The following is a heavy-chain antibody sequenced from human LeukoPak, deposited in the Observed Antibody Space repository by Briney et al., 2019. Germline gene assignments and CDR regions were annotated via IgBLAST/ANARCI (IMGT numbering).Heavy chain of an antibody. CDR3: AGAVKYTYGNPYWYFDL. J-gene: IGHJ2*01. Sequence: PSETLSLTCAVYGGSFTDHYWSWIRQPPGKGLEGMGEITHTGNTNHNPSLKSRVAVSEDTSKNQFSLKLTSVTAADTAIYYCAGAVKYTYGNPYWYFDLWGRGTLVTVSS. D-gene: IGHD5-18*01. V-gene: IGHV4-34*01. CDR1: GGSFTDHY. CDR2: ITHTGNT.